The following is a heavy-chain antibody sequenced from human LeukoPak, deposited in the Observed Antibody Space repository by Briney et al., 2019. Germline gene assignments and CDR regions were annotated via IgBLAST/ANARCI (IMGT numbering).Heavy chain of an antibody. V-gene: IGHV3-33*01. J-gene: IGHJ5*02. D-gene: IGHD6-13*01. CDR3: VRGASGSGGDR. CDR1: GFTFSNYG. Sequence: HPGRSLRLSCEAAGFTFSNYGFHWVRQAPGKGLEWVAVIWNDGSNKNYADSVKGRFTISRDNSKKTLYLQMDSLRSEDTAVYYWVRGASGSGGDRWGQGALVTVSS. CDR2: IWNDGSNK.